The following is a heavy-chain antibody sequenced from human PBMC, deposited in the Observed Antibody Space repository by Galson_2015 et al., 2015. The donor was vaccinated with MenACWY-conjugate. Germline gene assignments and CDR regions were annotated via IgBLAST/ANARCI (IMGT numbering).Heavy chain of an antibody. V-gene: IGHV3-74*03. Sequence: SLRLSCAASGFTFSSYWMHWVRQPPGKGLVWVSRITNDGSRTTYPDSVKGRFTISRDNAKNTLYLQMDSLRAEDTAVYYCARDGSYNFDYWGQGALVTVSS. J-gene: IGHJ4*02. CDR3: ARDGSYNFDY. CDR1: GFTFSSYW. CDR2: ITNDGSRT. D-gene: IGHD3-10*01.